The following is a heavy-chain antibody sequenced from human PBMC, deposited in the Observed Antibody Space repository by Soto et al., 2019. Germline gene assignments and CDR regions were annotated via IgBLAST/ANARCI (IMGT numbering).Heavy chain of an antibody. Sequence: ASVKVSCKASGYTFTSYYMHWVRQAPGQGLEWMGIINPSGGSTSYAQKFQGRVTMTRDTSTSTVYMELSSLRSEDTAVYYCARVAGVVVAATRRGYFQHWGQGTLVTVSS. D-gene: IGHD2-15*01. J-gene: IGHJ1*01. CDR3: ARVAGVVVAATRRGYFQH. CDR2: INPSGGST. CDR1: GYTFTSYY. V-gene: IGHV1-46*01.